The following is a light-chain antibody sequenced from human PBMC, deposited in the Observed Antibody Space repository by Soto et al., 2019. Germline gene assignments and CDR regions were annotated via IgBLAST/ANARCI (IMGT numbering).Light chain of an antibody. V-gene: IGKV1-5*01. Sequence: DIQMTQSPSTLSASVGDRVTITCRASQSISNWLACYQQKAGKAPKLLIYDASSLQSGVPSRFSGSGSGTEFTLTISSLQPDDFATYYCQQYNSYSSLTFGGGTKVDIK. J-gene: IGKJ4*01. CDR1: QSISNW. CDR2: DAS. CDR3: QQYNSYSSLT.